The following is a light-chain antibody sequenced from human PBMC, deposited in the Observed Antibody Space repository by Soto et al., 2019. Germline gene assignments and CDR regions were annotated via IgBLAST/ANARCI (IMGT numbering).Light chain of an antibody. CDR1: SSDVGAYDY. J-gene: IGLJ1*01. V-gene: IGLV2-14*03. CDR2: EVS. Sequence: QSVLTQPASVSGSPGQSIAISCTGTSSDVGAYDYVSWYQQHPDKAPKLMIYEVSNRPSGVSNRFSSSKSVNTATLTISGLQAEDEADYYCSSHTRYNTRVFGTGTKVTVL. CDR3: SSHTRYNTRV.